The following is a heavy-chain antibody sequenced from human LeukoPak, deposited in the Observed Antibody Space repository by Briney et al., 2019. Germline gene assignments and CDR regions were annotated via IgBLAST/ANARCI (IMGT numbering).Heavy chain of an antibody. CDR1: GGSISSYY. CDR2: IYYSGST. V-gene: IGHV4-59*08. J-gene: IGHJ4*02. Sequence: SETLSLTCTVSGGSISSYYWSWIRQPPGKGLEWIGYIYYSGSTNYNPSLKSRVTKSVDTSKNQFSLKLSSVTAADTAVYYCARDSIGGFDYWGQGTLVTVSS. CDR3: ARDSIGGFDY. D-gene: IGHD3-22*01.